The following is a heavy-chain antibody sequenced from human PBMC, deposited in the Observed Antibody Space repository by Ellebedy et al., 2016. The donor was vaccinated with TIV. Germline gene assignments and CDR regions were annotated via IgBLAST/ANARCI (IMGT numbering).Heavy chain of an antibody. Sequence: ASVTVSCXASGYTFATYYIHWVRQAPGQGLEWMGWINPNSGGTYYAQKFQGWVTMTRDTSISTAYMELSRLRSDDTAVYYCARGSSWYRAIYYFDYWGQGTLVTVSS. D-gene: IGHD6-13*01. CDR1: GYTFATYY. CDR2: INPNSGGT. CDR3: ARGSSWYRAIYYFDY. V-gene: IGHV1-2*04. J-gene: IGHJ4*02.